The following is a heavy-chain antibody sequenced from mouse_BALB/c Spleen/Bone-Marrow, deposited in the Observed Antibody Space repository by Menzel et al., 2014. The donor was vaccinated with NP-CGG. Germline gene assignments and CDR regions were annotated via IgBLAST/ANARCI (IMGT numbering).Heavy chain of an antibody. Sequence: QVQLQQSGAELVRPGASVKLSCKASGYTFTSYWMNWVKQRPGQGLEWIGKIDPSDGETHYNQMFKGKATLTVDKSSSTASVQHRCLSSEGSAVYYCARKVSKLRFWFVFWGHRALVSVSP. CDR1: GYTFTSYW. CDR2: IDPSDGET. CDR3: ARKVSKLRFWFVF. V-gene: IGHV1-61*01. D-gene: IGHD1-3*01. J-gene: IGHJ3*01.